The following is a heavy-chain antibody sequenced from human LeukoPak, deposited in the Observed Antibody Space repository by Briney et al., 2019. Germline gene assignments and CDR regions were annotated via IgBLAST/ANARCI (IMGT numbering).Heavy chain of an antibody. CDR2: ISHDGSEE. Sequence: GGSLRLSCAASGFTFSSYAMHWVRQAPGKGLEWVAVISHDGSEEYYADSVKGRFTISRDKSKNTLYLHMNSLRAEDTAVYYCARDPPRRRDFDYWGQGTLVTVSS. J-gene: IGHJ4*02. V-gene: IGHV3-30*04. D-gene: IGHD1-14*01. CDR3: ARDPPRRRDFDY. CDR1: GFTFSSYA.